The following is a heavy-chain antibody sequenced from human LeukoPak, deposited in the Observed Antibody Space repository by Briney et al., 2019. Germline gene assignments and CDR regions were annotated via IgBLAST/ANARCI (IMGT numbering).Heavy chain of an antibody. V-gene: IGHV3-48*03. CDR1: GFTFSSYE. CDR2: ISSSGSTI. Sequence: GGSLRLSCAASGFTFSSYEMNWVRQAPGKGLEWVSYISSSGSTIYYADSVKGRFTISRDNAKNSLYLQMNSLRAEDTAVYYCASSTMVRGVFNFDYWGQGTLVTVSS. CDR3: ASSTMVRGVFNFDY. J-gene: IGHJ4*02. D-gene: IGHD3-10*01.